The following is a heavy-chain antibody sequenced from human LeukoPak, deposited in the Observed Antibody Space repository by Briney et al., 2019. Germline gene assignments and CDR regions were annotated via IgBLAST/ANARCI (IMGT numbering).Heavy chain of an antibody. J-gene: IGHJ5*02. CDR1: GYSFTNYW. V-gene: IGHV5-10-1*01. D-gene: IGHD6-19*01. CDR2: ISPSDSYT. Sequence: GESPRISCKGSGYSFTNYWISWVRQMPGKGLEWMGRISPSDSYTNYSPSFQGHITISADKSIRTAYLHWSNLKASDTAMYYCARRDTSGWGTWGQGTLVAVSS. CDR3: ARRDTSGWGT.